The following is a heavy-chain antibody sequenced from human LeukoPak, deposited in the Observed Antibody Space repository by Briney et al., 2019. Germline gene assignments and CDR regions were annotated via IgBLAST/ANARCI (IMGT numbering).Heavy chain of an antibody. V-gene: IGHV3-11*04. J-gene: IGHJ6*03. D-gene: IGHD3-16*01. CDR1: GFTFSDYY. CDR3: ARSGVMARYYYYMDV. Sequence: GGSLRLSCAPSGFTFSDYYMSWIRQAPGKGLEWVSYISSSGSTIYYADSVKGRFTISRDNAKNSLYLQMNSLRAEDTAVYYCARSGVMARYYYYMDVWGKGTTVTVSS. CDR2: ISSSGSTI.